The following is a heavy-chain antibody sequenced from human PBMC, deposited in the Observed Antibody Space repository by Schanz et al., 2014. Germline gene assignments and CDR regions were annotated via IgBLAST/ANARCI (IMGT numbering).Heavy chain of an antibody. J-gene: IGHJ5*02. V-gene: IGHV3-48*04. CDR3: VRGSSASLSRVWFDL. D-gene: IGHD6-6*01. Sequence: VQLVESGGGVAQPGGSLRLSCAASGFSFSGYGMHWVRQAPGKGLEWVSYISNSGTTIYYADSVKGRFTISRDNAKNSLYLEMNSLRAGDTAFYHCVRGSSASLSRVWFDLWGQGTLVTVSS. CDR1: GFSFSGYG. CDR2: ISNSGTTI.